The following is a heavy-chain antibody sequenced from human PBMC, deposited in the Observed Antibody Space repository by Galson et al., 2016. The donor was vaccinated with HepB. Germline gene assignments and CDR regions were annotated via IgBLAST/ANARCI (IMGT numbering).Heavy chain of an antibody. CDR1: GFTFSKYN. V-gene: IGHV3-48*02. D-gene: IGHD3-10*01. CDR3: ARVMEHYYGLGTYPFDS. CDR2: ISSSSSNK. J-gene: IGHJ4*02. Sequence: SLRLSCAASGFTFSKYNINWVRQAPGTGLEWISHISSSSSNKYYGDSVKGRFTISRDNAKNSVYLQMNSLRDDDPAVYYCARVMEHYYGLGTYPFDSWGRETQVTVSA.